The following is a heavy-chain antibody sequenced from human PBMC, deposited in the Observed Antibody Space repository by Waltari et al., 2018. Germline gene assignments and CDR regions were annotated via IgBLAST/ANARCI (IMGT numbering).Heavy chain of an antibody. J-gene: IGHJ6*02. D-gene: IGHD1-26*01. CDR3: ARGVGSPHYFYGMDV. Sequence: QVQLQQWGAGLLKPSETLSLTCAVYGGSFTAYLWSWIRQSPGQGLEWVGEINHSGSTNYNPSLKSRVTISVDTSKNQFSLKLSSMTAADTAVYYCARGVGSPHYFYGMDVWGQGTTVTVPS. CDR1: GGSFTAYL. V-gene: IGHV4-34*01. CDR2: INHSGST.